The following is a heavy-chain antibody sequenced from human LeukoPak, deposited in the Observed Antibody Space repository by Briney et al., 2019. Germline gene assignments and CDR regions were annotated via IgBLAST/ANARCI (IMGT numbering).Heavy chain of an antibody. CDR3: ARTTEGGYTYDYFYYYYMDV. CDR1: GGSISSYY. D-gene: IGHD5-18*01. J-gene: IGHJ6*03. V-gene: IGHV4-59*01. Sequence: PSETLFLTCTVSGGSISSYYWSWIRQPPGKGLEWIGYIYYRGSTNYNPSLKSRVTISVDTSKNQFSLKLSSVTAADTAVYYCARTTEGGYTYDYFYYYYMDVWGKGTTVTISS. CDR2: IYYRGST.